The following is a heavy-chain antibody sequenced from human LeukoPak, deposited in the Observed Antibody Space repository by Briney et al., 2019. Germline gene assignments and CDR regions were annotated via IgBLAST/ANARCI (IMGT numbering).Heavy chain of an antibody. CDR3: ARRGLIGQ. V-gene: IGHV3-48*03. J-gene: IGHJ4*02. CDR2: ISSSSRTI. Sequence: GGPLRPSWEASGLTFSPYEMNWARRAPGKGLEWLSYISSSSRTIYYADSVKGRFTISRDNAKNSLYLQMNSLRAEDTAIYYCARRGLIGQWGQGTLVTVSS. CDR1: GLTFSPYE.